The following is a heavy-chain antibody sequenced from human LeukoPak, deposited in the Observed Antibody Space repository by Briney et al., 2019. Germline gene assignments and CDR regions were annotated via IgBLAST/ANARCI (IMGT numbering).Heavy chain of an antibody. Sequence: ASVKVSCKASGYTFTSYDINWVRQATGQGLEWMGWMNPNSGNTGYAQKFQGRVTMTRNTSISTAYMELSSLRSEDTAVYYCARGRIMADSSSWYVYYYYGMDVWGQGTTVTVSS. V-gene: IGHV1-8*01. J-gene: IGHJ6*02. CDR2: MNPNSGNT. CDR1: GYTFTSYD. D-gene: IGHD6-13*01. CDR3: ARGRIMADSSSWYVYYYYGMDV.